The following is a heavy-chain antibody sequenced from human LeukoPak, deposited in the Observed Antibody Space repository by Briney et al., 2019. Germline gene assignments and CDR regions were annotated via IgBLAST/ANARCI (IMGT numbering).Heavy chain of an antibody. D-gene: IGHD4-11*01. Sequence: SETLSLTCTVSGGSIIGYYWSWIRQSPGRGLEWFGYVHFSGTTSFNPSLKSRVTISVDTSKNQFSLRLSSMTAADTAVYYCAREQYLAYDVFGFWGQGTMVTVSS. CDR1: GGSIIGYY. J-gene: IGHJ3*01. V-gene: IGHV4-59*01. CDR2: VHFSGTT. CDR3: AREQYLAYDVFGF.